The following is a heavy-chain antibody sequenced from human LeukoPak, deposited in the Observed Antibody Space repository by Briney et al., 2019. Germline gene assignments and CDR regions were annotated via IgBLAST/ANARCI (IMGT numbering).Heavy chain of an antibody. CDR1: GYTFTGYY. CDR2: INPNSGGT. J-gene: IGHJ6*03. CDR3: ARDFKIYYYGSGSYYNVYFMDV. V-gene: IGHV1-2*02. Sequence: ASVKVSCKASGYTFTGYYMHWVRQAPGQGLEWMGWINPNSGGTNYAQKFQGRVTMTRDTSISTAYMELSRLRSDDTAVYYCARDFKIYYYGSGSYYNVYFMDVWGKGTTATISS. D-gene: IGHD3-10*01.